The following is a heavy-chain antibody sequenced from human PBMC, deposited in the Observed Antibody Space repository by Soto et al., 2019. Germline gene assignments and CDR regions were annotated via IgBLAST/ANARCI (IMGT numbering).Heavy chain of an antibody. V-gene: IGHV3-23*01. D-gene: IGHD6-13*01. CDR2: ISGSGGST. CDR1: GFTFSNYA. Sequence: EVQLLESGGGLVQPGGSLRLSCAASGFTFSNYAVTWVRQAPGKGLEWVSTISGSGGSTYYADSVKGRFTISRDHSKKTLSLQMNSLRAEDTAVYYCAKDQGSSWYEIDYWGQGTLVTVSS. CDR3: AKDQGSSWYEIDY. J-gene: IGHJ4*02.